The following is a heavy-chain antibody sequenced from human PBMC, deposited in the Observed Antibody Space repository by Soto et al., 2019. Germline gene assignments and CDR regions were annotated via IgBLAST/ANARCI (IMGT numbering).Heavy chain of an antibody. V-gene: IGHV1-8*01. CDR2: MNPNSGNT. CDR3: ARDRAVAGPFDY. CDR1: GYTFAIYD. Sequence: ASVKVSCKASGYTFAIYDINWVRQATGQGLEWMGWMNPNSGNTGYAQKFQGRVTMTRNTSISTAYMELSSLRSEDTAVYYCARDRAVAGPFDYWGQGTLVTVSS. D-gene: IGHD6-19*01. J-gene: IGHJ4*02.